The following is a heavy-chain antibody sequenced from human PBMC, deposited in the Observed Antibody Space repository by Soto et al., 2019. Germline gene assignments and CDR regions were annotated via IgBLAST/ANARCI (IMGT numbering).Heavy chain of an antibody. CDR3: ARAPTYSGSFNWFDP. V-gene: IGHV1-69*06. Sequence: ASVKVSCKASGGTFSSYAISWVRQAPGQGLEWMGGIIPIFGTANYAQKFQGRVTITADKSTSTAYMELSSLRSEDTAVYYCARAPTYSGSFNWFDPWGQGTLVTVSS. CDR1: GGTFSSYA. D-gene: IGHD1-26*01. J-gene: IGHJ5*02. CDR2: IIPIFGTA.